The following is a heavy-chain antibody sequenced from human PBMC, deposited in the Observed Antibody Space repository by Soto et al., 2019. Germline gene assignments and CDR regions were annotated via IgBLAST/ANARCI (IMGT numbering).Heavy chain of an antibody. CDR2: MFHSGGA. V-gene: IGHV4-4*02. D-gene: IGHD3-16*01. J-gene: IGHJ4*02. CDR3: ATGNVDSMLEE. CDR1: DGSISTYDW. Sequence: SETLSLTCVVSDGSISTYDWWTWVRQPPGKGLEWIGKMFHSGGADYSPSLKSRVTISADSSKNHFSLRLTAVTAADTAVDDGATGNVDSMLEEWGQGNQVTVYS.